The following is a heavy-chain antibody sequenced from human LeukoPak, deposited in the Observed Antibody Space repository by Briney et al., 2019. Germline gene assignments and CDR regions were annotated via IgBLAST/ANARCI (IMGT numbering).Heavy chain of an antibody. CDR2: INPNSGNT. CDR1: EYTFTNYD. CDR3: ARSLGTYWGKDFLNWFDR. Sequence: GASVQVSCKACEYTFTNYDIKWVRQATGQGLEWMGWINPNSGNTGYTQKFQGRVTMTRNTSLSTAYMELTSLKSEDTAVYYCARSLGTYWGKDFLNWFDRWGQGTLVTVSS. D-gene: IGHD3-16*01. J-gene: IGHJ5*02. V-gene: IGHV1-8*01.